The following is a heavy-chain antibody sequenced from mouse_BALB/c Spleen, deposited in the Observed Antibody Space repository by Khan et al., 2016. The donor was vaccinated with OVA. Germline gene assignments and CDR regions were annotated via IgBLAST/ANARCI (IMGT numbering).Heavy chain of an antibody. Sequence: QVQLQQSGAELARPGASVKLSCKASGYTFTSYWMQWVKQRPGQGLEWIGTLYPGDGDTRYTQKFKGKATLTADKYSSTAYMQLSSLASEDSAVYYCARGVITTGYFDYWGQGTTLTVSS. CDR2: LYPGDGDT. J-gene: IGHJ2*01. V-gene: IGHV1-87*01. CDR3: ARGVITTGYFDY. D-gene: IGHD1-1*01. CDR1: GYTFTSYW.